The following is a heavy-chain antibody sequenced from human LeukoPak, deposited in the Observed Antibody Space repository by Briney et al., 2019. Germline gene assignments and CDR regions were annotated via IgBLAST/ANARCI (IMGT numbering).Heavy chain of an antibody. D-gene: IGHD6-19*01. CDR1: GGSISSYY. Sequence: PSETLSLTCTVSGGSISSYYWSWIRQPPGKGLEWIGYIYYSGSTYYNPSLKSRVTISVDTSKNQFSLKLSSVTAADTAVYYCARGGAVAGFDYWGQGTLVTVSS. CDR2: IYYSGST. CDR3: ARGGAVAGFDY. J-gene: IGHJ4*02. V-gene: IGHV4-30-4*01.